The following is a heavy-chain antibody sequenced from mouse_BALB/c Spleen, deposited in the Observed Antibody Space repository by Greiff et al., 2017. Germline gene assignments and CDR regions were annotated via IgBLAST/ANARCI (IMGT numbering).Heavy chain of an antibody. Sequence: VQLQQSGTVLARPGASVKMSCKASGYTFTSYWMHWVKQRPGQGLEWIGAIYPGNSDTSYNQKFKGKAKLTAVTSTSTAYMELSSLTIEDSAVYYCTREVYRYDVYAMDYWGQGTSVTVSS. CDR3: TREVYRYDVYAMDY. J-gene: IGHJ4*01. CDR2: IYPGNSDT. V-gene: IGHV1-5*01. D-gene: IGHD2-14*01. CDR1: GYTFTSYW.